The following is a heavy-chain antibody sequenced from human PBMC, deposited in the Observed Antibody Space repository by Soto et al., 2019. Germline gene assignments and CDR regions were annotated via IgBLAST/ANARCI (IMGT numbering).Heavy chain of an antibody. CDR3: AWDPALPVDTAQKFDY. Sequence: QVQLVQSGAEVKKPGASVKVSCKASGYTFTSYGISWVRQAPGQGLEWMGWLSAYNGNTKYAQKLEGRVTMTTHTSTSTAYMELRSLRADDTAVDYCAWDPALPVDTAQKFDYWGQGTVVTVSS. D-gene: IGHD5-18*01. J-gene: IGHJ4*02. CDR1: GYTFTSYG. CDR2: LSAYNGNT. V-gene: IGHV1-18*01.